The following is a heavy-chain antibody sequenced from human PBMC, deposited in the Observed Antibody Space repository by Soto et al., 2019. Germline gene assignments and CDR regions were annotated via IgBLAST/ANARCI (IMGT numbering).Heavy chain of an antibody. CDR1: GFTFSGYA. Sequence: EVQLLDSGGGLVQPGGSLRLSCAASGFTFSGYALPWVRQPQGRGLEWVSAISGGGDATFYADSVKGRFTISRDNSKNTLYLQMNTLRAEDTAVYYCARKVSGSTGRPDLWYFDLWGRGTLVTVSS. CDR2: ISGGGDAT. V-gene: IGHV3-23*01. J-gene: IGHJ2*01. CDR3: ARKVSGSTGRPDLWYFDL. D-gene: IGHD3-10*01.